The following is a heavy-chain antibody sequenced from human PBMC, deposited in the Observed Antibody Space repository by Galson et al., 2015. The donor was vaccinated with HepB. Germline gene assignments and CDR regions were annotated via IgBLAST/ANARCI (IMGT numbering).Heavy chain of an antibody. V-gene: IGHV3-30*04. CDR2: ISYDGSNK. Sequence: SLRLSCAASGFTFSSYAMHWVRQAPGKGLEWVAVISYDGSNKYYADSVKGRFTISRDNSKNTLYLQMNSLRAEDTAVYYCARDRGIVVVVAATPEYWGQGTLVTVSS. CDR1: GFTFSSYA. J-gene: IGHJ4*02. CDR3: ARDRGIVVVVAATPEY. D-gene: IGHD2-15*01.